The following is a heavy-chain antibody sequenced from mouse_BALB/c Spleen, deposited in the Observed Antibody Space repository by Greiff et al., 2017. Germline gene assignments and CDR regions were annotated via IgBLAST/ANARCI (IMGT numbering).Heavy chain of an antibody. CDR2: IWTGGGT. V-gene: IGHV2-9-2*01. CDR3: VRDPTARGEAMDY. D-gene: IGHD1-2*01. CDR1: GFSLTSYD. Sequence: QVQLKESGPGLVAPSQSLSITCNVSGFSLTSYDISWIRQPPGKGLEWLGVIWTGGGTNYNSAFMSRLNISKDNSKSQVFLKMNSLQTDDTAIYYCVRDPTARGEAMDYWGQGTSVTVSS. J-gene: IGHJ4*01.